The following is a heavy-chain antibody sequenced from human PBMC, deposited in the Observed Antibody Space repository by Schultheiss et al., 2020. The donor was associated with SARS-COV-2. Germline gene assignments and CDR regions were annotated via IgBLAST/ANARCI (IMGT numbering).Heavy chain of an antibody. CDR1: GFTLSSYA. Sequence: GGSLRLSCAASGFTLSSYAMHWVRQAPGKGLEYVSAISSNGGRTYYADSVKGRFTISRDNSKSTLYLQMGSLRTEDMAVYYCARSPLYYYYYYMDVWGKGTTVTVSS. J-gene: IGHJ6*03. V-gene: IGHV3-64*02. CDR3: ARSPLYYYYYYMDV. CDR2: ISSNGGRT.